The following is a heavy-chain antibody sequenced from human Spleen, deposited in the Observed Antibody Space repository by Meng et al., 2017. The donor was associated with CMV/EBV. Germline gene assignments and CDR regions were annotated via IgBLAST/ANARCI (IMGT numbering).Heavy chain of an antibody. CDR1: GFTFSSYG. Sequence: GESLKISCAASGFTFSSYGMHWVRQAPGKGLEWVTFIRYDGSNKDYGDSVKGRFTISRDNSKNTLYLQMNSLRAEDTAVYYCAAEGGDYYDSSGDYAVFWGQGTLVTVSS. CDR2: IRYDGSNK. J-gene: IGHJ4*02. CDR3: AAEGGDYYDSSGDYAVF. V-gene: IGHV3-30*02. D-gene: IGHD3-22*01.